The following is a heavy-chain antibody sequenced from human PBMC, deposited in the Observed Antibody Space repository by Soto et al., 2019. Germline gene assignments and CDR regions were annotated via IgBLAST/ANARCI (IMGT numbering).Heavy chain of an antibody. J-gene: IGHJ4*02. CDR3: AREVYSYGTFDY. V-gene: IGHV3-11*01. D-gene: IGHD5-18*01. CDR1: GFTFSDYY. CDR2: ISSRGNTI. Sequence: GGSLRLSCAASGFTFSDYYMSWIRQAPGKGPKWESYISSRGNTIYYADYEKGQFTISRDNAKNLLYLQMNSLRAEDTAVYYCAREVYSYGTFDYWGQGT.